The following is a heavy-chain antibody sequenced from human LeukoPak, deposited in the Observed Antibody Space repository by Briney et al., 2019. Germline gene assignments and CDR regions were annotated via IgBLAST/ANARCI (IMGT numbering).Heavy chain of an antibody. CDR3: AKGYSGYVIAGLCDY. CDR2: IWYDGSNK. CDR1: GFTFSNYG. Sequence: GGSLRLSCAASGFTFSNYGMHWVRQAPGKGLEWVAVIWYDGSNKYYADSVKGRFTISRDNSKNTLYLQMNSLRAEDTAVYYCAKGYSGYVIAGLCDYWGQGTLVTVSS. J-gene: IGHJ4*02. V-gene: IGHV3-30*02. D-gene: IGHD5-12*01.